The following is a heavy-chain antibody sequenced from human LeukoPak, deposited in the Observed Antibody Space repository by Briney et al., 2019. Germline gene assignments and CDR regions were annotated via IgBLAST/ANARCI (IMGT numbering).Heavy chain of an antibody. CDR2: INPNSGNA. Sequence: ASVKVSCKASGYTFIGHYMHWVRQATGQGLEWMGWINPNSGNAGYAQKFQGRVTMTRNTSISTAYMELSSLRSEDTAVYYCARALAWGGSSYSYYYMDVWDKGTTVTVSS. J-gene: IGHJ6*03. CDR3: ARALAWGGSSYSYYYMDV. D-gene: IGHD1-26*01. CDR1: GYTFIGHY. V-gene: IGHV1-8*02.